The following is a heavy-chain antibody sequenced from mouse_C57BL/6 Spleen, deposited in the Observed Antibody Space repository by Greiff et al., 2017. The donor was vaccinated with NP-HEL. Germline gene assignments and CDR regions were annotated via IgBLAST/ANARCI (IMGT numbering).Heavy chain of an antibody. CDR3: TRGPSYWYFDV. Sequence: EVMLVESGEGLVKPGGSLKLSCAASGFTFSSYTMSWVRQTPEKRLEWVAYISSGGDYIYYADTVKGRFTISRDNARNTLYLQMSSLKSEDTAMYYCTRGPSYWYFDVWGTGTTVTVSS. V-gene: IGHV5-9-1*02. CDR1: GFTFSSYT. CDR2: ISSGGDYI. J-gene: IGHJ1*03.